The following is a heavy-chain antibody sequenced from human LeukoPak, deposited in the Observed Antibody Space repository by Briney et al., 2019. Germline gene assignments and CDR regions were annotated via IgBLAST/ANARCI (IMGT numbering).Heavy chain of an antibody. V-gene: IGHV4-31*03. D-gene: IGHD3-22*01. CDR2: IYYSGST. CDR1: GGSISSGGYY. J-gene: IGHJ4*02. CDR3: ARTVYPYYYDSSGYYFFDY. Sequence: SETLSLTCTASGGSISSGGYYWSWIRQHPGKGLEWIGYIYYSGSTYYNPSLKSRVTISVDTPKNQFSLKLSSVTAADTAVYYCARTVYPYYYDSSGYYFFDYWGQGTLVTVSS.